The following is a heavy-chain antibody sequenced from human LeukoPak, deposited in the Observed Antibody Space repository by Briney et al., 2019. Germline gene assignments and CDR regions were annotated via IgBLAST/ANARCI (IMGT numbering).Heavy chain of an antibody. V-gene: IGHV4-61*01. CDR2: VYYSGST. D-gene: IGHD6-19*01. J-gene: IGHJ4*02. Sequence: PSETLSLTCTVSGGSISSSSYYWSWVRQPPGKGLEWIGYVYYSGSTNYNHSLKSRVTISVDTSKNRFSLNLSSVSAADTAVYYCARVGQQWQVHWYFDNWGQGTLVTVSS. CDR1: GGSISSSSYY. CDR3: ARVGQQWQVHWYFDN.